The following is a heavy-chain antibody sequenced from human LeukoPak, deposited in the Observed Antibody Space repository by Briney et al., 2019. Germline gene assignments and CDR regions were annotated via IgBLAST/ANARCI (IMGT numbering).Heavy chain of an antibody. CDR1: GYIFTSYY. CDR2: INPSGGST. CDR3: ARTMIRGVNHYFDY. Sequence: ASVKVSCKASGYIFTSYYMHWVRQAPGQGLEWMGIINPSGGSTSYAQKLQGRVTVTGDTSTSTVYMELRGLRSEDAAVYYCARTMIRGVNHYFDYWGQGTLVTVSS. V-gene: IGHV1-46*01. J-gene: IGHJ4*02. D-gene: IGHD3-10*01.